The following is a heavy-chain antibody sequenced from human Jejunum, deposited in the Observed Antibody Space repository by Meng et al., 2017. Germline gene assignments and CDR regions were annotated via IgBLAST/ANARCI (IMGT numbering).Heavy chain of an antibody. Sequence: QVPLQQSGPGLVKPSPTLSLPFAISGDRVSSNSAAWNWIRQSPSRGLEWLGRTYYRSKWYSDYAVSVKSRITINTDTSKNQLSLQLNSVTPEDTAVYYCARDESRLLRSWGQGTLVTVSS. V-gene: IGHV6-1*01. CDR3: ARDESRLLRS. J-gene: IGHJ5*02. CDR1: GDRVSSNSAA. CDR2: TYYRSKWYS. D-gene: IGHD3-22*01.